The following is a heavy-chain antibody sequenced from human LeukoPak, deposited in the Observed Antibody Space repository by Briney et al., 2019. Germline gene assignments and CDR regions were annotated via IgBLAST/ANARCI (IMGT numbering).Heavy chain of an antibody. V-gene: IGHV1-69*05. CDR1: GGTFSSYA. CDR3: ARVDWTPEYYFDY. D-gene: IGHD3/OR15-3a*01. J-gene: IGHJ4*02. CDR2: IIPIFGTA. Sequence: SVKVSCKASGGTFSSYAISWVRQAPGQGLEWMGRIIPIFGTANYAQKFTGRVTITTDESTSTAYMELSSLRSEDTAVYYCARVDWTPEYYFDYWGQGTLVAVSS.